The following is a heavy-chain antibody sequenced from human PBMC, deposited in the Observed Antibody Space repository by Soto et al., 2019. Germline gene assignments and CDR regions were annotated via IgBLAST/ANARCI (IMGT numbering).Heavy chain of an antibody. CDR2: MYHSGST. CDR1: GGSISSNYW. V-gene: IGHV4-4*02. J-gene: IGHJ3*02. D-gene: IGHD3-16*01. Sequence: QVQLQESGPGLVKPSGTLSLTCAVSGGSISSNYWWTWVHQAPGKGLEWIGEMYHSGSTNYNPSLQSRVTISVDKSKNQFFLILTSVTAADTAVYYCARLQMIAFGGHVYRSFDICGQGTLVTVSS. CDR3: ARLQMIAFGGHVYRSFDI.